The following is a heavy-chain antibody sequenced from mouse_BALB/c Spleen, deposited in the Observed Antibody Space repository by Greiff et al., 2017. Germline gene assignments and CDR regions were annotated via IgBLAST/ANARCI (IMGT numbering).Heavy chain of an antibody. J-gene: IGHJ4*01. D-gene: IGHD1-1*02. CDR2: IYPGSGNT. V-gene: IGHV1-63*01. CDR3: ARLGWDAMDY. Sequence: QVQLQQSGAELVRPGTSVKISCKASGYAFTNYWLGWVKQRPGHGLEWIGDIYPGSGNTYYNEKFKGKATLTTDKYSSTAYMQLSRLTSEDSAVYFCARLGWDAMDYWGQGTSATVSS. CDR1: GYAFTNYW.